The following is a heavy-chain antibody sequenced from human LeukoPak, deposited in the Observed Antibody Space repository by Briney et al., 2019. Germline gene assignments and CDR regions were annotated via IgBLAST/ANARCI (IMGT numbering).Heavy chain of an antibody. CDR2: IYYSGST. J-gene: IGHJ6*03. V-gene: IGHV4-39*07. D-gene: IGHD3-3*01. Sequence: SETLSLTCTVSGGSISSSSYYWGWIRQPPGKGLEWIGSIYYSGSTYYNPSLKSRVTISVDTSKNQFSLKLSSVTAADTAVYYCARGINDFWSGYYSYYYYLDVWGKGTTVTVSS. CDR3: ARGINDFWSGYYSYYYYLDV. CDR1: GGSISSSSYY.